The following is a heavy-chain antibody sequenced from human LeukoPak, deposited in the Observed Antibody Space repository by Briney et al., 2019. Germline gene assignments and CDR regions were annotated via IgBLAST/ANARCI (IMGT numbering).Heavy chain of an antibody. CDR3: ARDCSSSCSPYYGMDV. J-gene: IGHJ6*02. CDR2: IHSGGTT. D-gene: IGHD2-2*01. V-gene: IGHV3-53*01. CDR1: GFTFSSYA. Sequence: GGSLRLSCAASGFTFSSYAIHWVRQAPGKGLEWVSIIHSGGTTNYVDSVKGRFTISRDNSRNTLYLQMNSLRAEDTAVYYCARDCSSSCSPYYGMDVWGQGTTVTVSS.